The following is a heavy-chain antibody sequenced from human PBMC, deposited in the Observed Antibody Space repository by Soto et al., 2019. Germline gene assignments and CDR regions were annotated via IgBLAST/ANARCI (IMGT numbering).Heavy chain of an antibody. CDR3: ARDVGYCISTSGYPDYYCGMDV. Sequence: GGSLRLSCAASAFTFKNHWMHWVRQVPGKGPVWVSRINGDGSFTSYADAVKGRFTISRDNAKNTLYLQMNSVRAEDSAVYYCARDVGYCISTSGYPDYYCGMDVWGQGTTVTVSS. V-gene: IGHV3-74*01. CDR1: AFTFKNHW. J-gene: IGHJ6*02. D-gene: IGHD2-2*03. CDR2: INGDGSFT.